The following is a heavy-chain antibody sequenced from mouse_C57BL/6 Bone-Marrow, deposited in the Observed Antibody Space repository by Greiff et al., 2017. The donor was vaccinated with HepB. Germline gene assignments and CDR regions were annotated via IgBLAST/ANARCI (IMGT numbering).Heavy chain of an antibody. V-gene: IGHV1-81*01. D-gene: IGHD2-4*01. J-gene: IGHJ2*01. CDR3: ANPIYYDYDADYFDY. CDR2: IYPRSGNT. Sequence: VKLQQSGAELARPGASVKLSCKASGYTFTSYGISWVKQRTGQGLEWIGEIYPRSGNTYYNEKFKGKATLTADKSSSTAYMELRSLTSEDSAVYFCANPIYYDYDADYFDYWGQGTTLTVSS. CDR1: GYTFTSYG.